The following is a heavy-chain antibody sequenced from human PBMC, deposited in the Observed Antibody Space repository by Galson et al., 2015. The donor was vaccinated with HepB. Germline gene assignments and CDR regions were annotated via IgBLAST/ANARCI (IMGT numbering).Heavy chain of an antibody. CDR1: GYTFTSYA. CDR3: ARVMVGLLLRGGPLNPVQQYYYYGMDV. J-gene: IGHJ6*02. CDR2: INTNTGNP. Sequence: SVKVSCKASGYTFTSYAMNWVRQAPGQGLEWMGWINTNTGNPTYAQGFTGRFVFSLDTSVSTAYLQISSLKAEDTAVYYCARVMVGLLLRGGPLNPVQQYYYYGMDVWGQGTTVTVSS. D-gene: IGHD3-22*01. V-gene: IGHV7-4-1*02.